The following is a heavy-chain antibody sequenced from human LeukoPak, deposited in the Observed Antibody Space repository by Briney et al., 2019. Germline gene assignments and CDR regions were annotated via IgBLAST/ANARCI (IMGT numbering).Heavy chain of an antibody. Sequence: GGSLRLSCAASGITFSSYAMSWVRQAPGKGLEWVSAISGSGGSTYYADSVKGRFTISRDNSKNTLYLQMNSLRAEDTAVYYCATLLGYCGGDCYPDYWGQGTLVTVSS. J-gene: IGHJ4*02. CDR2: ISGSGGST. CDR3: ATLLGYCGGDCYPDY. CDR1: GITFSSYA. V-gene: IGHV3-23*01. D-gene: IGHD2-21*02.